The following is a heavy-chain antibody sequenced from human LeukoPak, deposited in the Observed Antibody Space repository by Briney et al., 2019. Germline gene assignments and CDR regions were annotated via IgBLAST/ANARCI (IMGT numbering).Heavy chain of an antibody. V-gene: IGHV4-59*01. Sequence: ETLSPTCTDSGGSISSYYWSWIRQPPGKGLEWIGYISYSGTTNYNPSLKSRVTISLDTSKNQFSLKLSSVTAADTAVYYCARDNIDSSTISYYFDYWGQGTLVTVSS. CDR2: ISYSGTT. D-gene: IGHD2-2*01. CDR3: ARDNIDSSTISYYFDY. CDR1: GGSISSYY. J-gene: IGHJ4*02.